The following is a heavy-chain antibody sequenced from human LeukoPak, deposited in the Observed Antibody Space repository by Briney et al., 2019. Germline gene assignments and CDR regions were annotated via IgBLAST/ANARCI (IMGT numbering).Heavy chain of an antibody. V-gene: IGHV4-59*01. CDR2: IYYSGST. Sequence: SETLSLTCTVSGGSISSYYWSWIRQPPGKGLEWIGYIYYSGSTNYNPSLKSRVTISVDTSKNQFSLKLSSVTAADTAVYYCAREVTMVGRHYYYYMDVWGKGTTVTVSS. J-gene: IGHJ6*03. D-gene: IGHD3-10*01. CDR3: AREVTMVGRHYYYYMDV. CDR1: GGSISSYY.